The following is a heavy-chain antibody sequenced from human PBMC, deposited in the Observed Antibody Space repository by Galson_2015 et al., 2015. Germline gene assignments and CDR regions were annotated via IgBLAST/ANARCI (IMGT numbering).Heavy chain of an antibody. V-gene: IGHV4-38-2*01. CDR1: GFSVSTGYY. CDR2: INYSGST. CDR3: ARAGIGIVAAAVYDY. Sequence: ETLSLTCVVSGFSVSTGYYWGWIRQPPGKGLEWIASINYSGSTSCNPSLKSRVIISIDTSKNHFSLRLSSLTAADTAVYYCARAGIGIVAAAVYDYWGHGTLVTVSS. D-gene: IGHD2-21*01. J-gene: IGHJ4*01.